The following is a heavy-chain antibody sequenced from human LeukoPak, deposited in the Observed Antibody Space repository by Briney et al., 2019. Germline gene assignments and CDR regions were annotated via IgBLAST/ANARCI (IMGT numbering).Heavy chain of an antibody. CDR1: GYRFTSYW. CDR3: ARRNTIFDNWFDP. V-gene: IGHV5-51*01. D-gene: IGHD3-9*01. Sequence: GESLQISCKGSGYRFTSYWIGWVRQLPGKSLEWMGIIYPGDSDTRYSPSFQGQVTISADKSISTAYLQWSSLKASDTAIYYSARRNTIFDNWFDPWGQGTLVTVSS. CDR2: IYPGDSDT. J-gene: IGHJ5*02.